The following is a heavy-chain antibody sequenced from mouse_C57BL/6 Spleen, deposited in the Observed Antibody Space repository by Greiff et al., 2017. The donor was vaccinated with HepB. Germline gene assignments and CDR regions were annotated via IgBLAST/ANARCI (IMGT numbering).Heavy chain of an antibody. V-gene: IGHV14-1*01. Sequence: EVQLQQSGAELVRPGASVKLSCTASGFNIKDYYMHWVKQRPEKGLEWIGRIDPEDGDTEYATKFQGKATMTADTSSNTAYLQLSSRTSEDTAVYYCTTNGTPFAYWGQGTLVTVSA. CDR1: GFNIKDYY. J-gene: IGHJ3*01. CDR2: IDPEDGDT. D-gene: IGHD1-1*01. CDR3: TTNGTPFAY.